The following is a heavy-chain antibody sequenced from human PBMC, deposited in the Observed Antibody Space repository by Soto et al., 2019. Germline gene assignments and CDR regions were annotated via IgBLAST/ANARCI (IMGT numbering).Heavy chain of an antibody. Sequence: GSLRLSCAASGFTFNNYAMTWVRQAPGRGLEWVSVISGSGDTTYYADSVKGRFTISRDNSKNTLNLQVNSLRAEDTAIYYCAKSFGRYFDWLLGYFDYWGQGTLVTVSS. CDR1: GFTFNNYA. CDR2: ISGSGDTT. J-gene: IGHJ4*02. CDR3: AKSFGRYFDWLLGYFDY. D-gene: IGHD3-9*01. V-gene: IGHV3-23*01.